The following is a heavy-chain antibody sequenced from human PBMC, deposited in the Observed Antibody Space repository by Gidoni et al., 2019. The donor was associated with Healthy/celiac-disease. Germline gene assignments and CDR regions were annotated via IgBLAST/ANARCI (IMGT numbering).Heavy chain of an antibody. J-gene: IGHJ6*02. CDR2: INHSGST. CDR1: GGSFSGYY. V-gene: IGHV4-34*01. D-gene: IGHD3-10*01. CDR3: ARGGVLWFGEVYYYYGMDV. Sequence: QVPLQQWGAGLLKPSETLSLTCAVYGGSFSGYYWSWIRQPPGKGLEWIGEINHSGSTNYNPSLKSRVTISVDTSKNQFSLKLSSVTAADTAVYYCARGGVLWFGEVYYYYGMDVWGQGTTVTVSS.